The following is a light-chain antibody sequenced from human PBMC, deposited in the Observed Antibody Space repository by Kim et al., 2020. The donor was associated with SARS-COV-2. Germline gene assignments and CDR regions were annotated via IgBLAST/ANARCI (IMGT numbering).Light chain of an antibody. CDR3: NSRDSSGNHP. Sequence: SSELTRDPAVSVALGQTVRITCQGDSRRSYYASWYQQKPGQAPVLVIYGKTNRPSGIPDRFSGSSSGNTASLTITGAQAEDEADYYCNSRDSSGNHPFGTGTKVTVL. CDR2: GKT. J-gene: IGLJ1*01. V-gene: IGLV3-19*01. CDR1: SRRSYY.